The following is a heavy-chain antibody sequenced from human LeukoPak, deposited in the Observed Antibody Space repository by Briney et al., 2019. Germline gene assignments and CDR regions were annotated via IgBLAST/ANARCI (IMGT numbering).Heavy chain of an antibody. D-gene: IGHD2-2*01. V-gene: IGHV3-53*01. J-gene: IGHJ4*02. CDR1: GFTFSSYW. Sequence: PGGSLRLSCAASGFTFSSYWMSWVRQAPGKGLEWVSVIYSGGSTYYADSVKGRFTISRDNSKNTLYLQMNSLRAEDTAVYYCARDPTYCSSTSCSLWGQGTLVTVSS. CDR2: IYSGGST. CDR3: ARDPTYCSSTSCSL.